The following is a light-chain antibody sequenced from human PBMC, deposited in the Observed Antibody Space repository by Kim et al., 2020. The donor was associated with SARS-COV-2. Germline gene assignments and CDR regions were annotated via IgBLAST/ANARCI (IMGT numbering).Light chain of an antibody. CDR3: QVWDSSRNRV. CDR2: YDS. V-gene: IGLV3-21*04. J-gene: IGLJ2*01. Sequence: VAPGKTARITCGGNNIGSKSVPWYQQKPGQAPVLVIYYDSDRPSGIPERFSGSNSGNAATLPISRVEAGDEADYYCQVWDSSRNRVFGGGTQLTVL. CDR1: NIGSKS.